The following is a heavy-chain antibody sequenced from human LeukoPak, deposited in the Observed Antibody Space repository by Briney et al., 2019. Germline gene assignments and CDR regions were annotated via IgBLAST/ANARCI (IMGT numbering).Heavy chain of an antibody. CDR1: GYSFTSYW. V-gene: IGHV5-51*01. CDR3: ARIDYSNYEVGAFDI. D-gene: IGHD4-11*01. J-gene: IGHJ3*02. CDR2: IYPGDSDT. Sequence: GESLKISCKGSGYSFTSYWIGWVRQMPGKGLEWMGIIYPGDSDTRYSPSFQGQVTISADKSISTAYLQWSSLKASDTAMYYCARIDYSNYEVGAFDIWGQGTMVTVSS.